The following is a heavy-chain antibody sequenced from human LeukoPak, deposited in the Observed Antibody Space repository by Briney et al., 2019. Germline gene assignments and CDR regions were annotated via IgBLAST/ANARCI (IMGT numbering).Heavy chain of an antibody. Sequence: SETLSLTCAVYGGSLSGYYWSWIRQPPGKGLEWIGEINHSGSTNYNPSLKSRVTISVDTSKNQFSLKLSSVTAADTAVYYCASGGSGSLKWGQGTLVTVSS. V-gene: IGHV4-34*01. CDR1: GGSLSGYY. CDR3: ASGGSGSLK. D-gene: IGHD3-10*01. J-gene: IGHJ4*02. CDR2: INHSGST.